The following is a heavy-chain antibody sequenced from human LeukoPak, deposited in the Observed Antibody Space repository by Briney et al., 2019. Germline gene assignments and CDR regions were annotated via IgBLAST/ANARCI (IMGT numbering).Heavy chain of an antibody. CDR1: GFTFSSQG. J-gene: IGHJ4*02. CDR2: ISGSGDYT. CDR3: AKVTYGSGTYGAFDS. V-gene: IGHV3-23*01. D-gene: IGHD3-10*01. Sequence: GGTLRLSCAASGFTFSSQGMSWVRQAPGKGLEWVSTISGSGDYTYYADSVKGRFTISRDNSKNTLYLQMNSLRAEDTAVYYCAKVTYGSGTYGAFDSWGQGTLVTVSS.